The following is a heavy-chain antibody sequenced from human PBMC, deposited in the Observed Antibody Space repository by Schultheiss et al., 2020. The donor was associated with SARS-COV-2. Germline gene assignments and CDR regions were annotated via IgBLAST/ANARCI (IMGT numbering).Heavy chain of an antibody. V-gene: IGHV4-38-2*02. CDR1: GYSISSGYY. J-gene: IGHJ4*02. CDR3: ARDNVILDY. CDR2: IYYSGST. D-gene: IGHD2/OR15-2a*01. Sequence: SETLSLTCAVSGYSISSGYYWGWIRQPPGKGLEWIGSIYYSGSTYYNPSLKSRVTISVDTSKNQFSLKLSSVTAADTAVYYCARDNVILDYWGQGTLVTVSS.